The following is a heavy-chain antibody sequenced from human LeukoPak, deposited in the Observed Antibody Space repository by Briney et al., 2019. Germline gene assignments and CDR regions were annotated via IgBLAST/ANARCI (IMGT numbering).Heavy chain of an antibody. J-gene: IGHJ6*03. V-gene: IGHV4-34*01. CDR3: ARDLSSGGLYYYYMDV. D-gene: IGHD2-15*01. Sequence: PSETLSLTCAVYGGSFSGYYWSWIRQPPGKGLEWIGEINHSGSTNYNPSLKSRVTISVDTSKNQFSLKLSSVTAADTAVYYCARDLSSGGLYYYYMDVWGKGTTVTISS. CDR2: INHSGST. CDR1: GGSFSGYY.